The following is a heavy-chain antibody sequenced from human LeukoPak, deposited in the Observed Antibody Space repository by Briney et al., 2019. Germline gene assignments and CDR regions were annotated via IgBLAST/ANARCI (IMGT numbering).Heavy chain of an antibody. V-gene: IGHV1-46*01. D-gene: IGHD1-26*01. J-gene: IGHJ3*02. CDR3: ARDQGNSGSYDADDAFDI. Sequence: GASVKVSCKASGYTSSNYCIHWLRQAPGQGFEWMGIFNPTYSSPIYAQKFQGRVTMTRDMSTSTVYMEPSSLRSEDTAVYYCARDQGNSGSYDADDAFDIWGQGTMVTVSS. CDR1: GYTSSNYC. CDR2: FNPTYSSP.